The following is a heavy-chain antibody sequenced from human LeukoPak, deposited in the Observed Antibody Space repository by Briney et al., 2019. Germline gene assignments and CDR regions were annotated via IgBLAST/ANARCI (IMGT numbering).Heavy chain of an antibody. CDR3: ARSFDF. CDR1: GFTFSSSTFGSYT. V-gene: IGHV3-21*01. CDR2: ISSTGTYI. J-gene: IGHJ4*02. Sequence: GGSLRLSCATSGFTFSSSTFGSYTMNWVRQAPGKGLEWVSSISSTGTYIYYTDSVKGRFTISRDIANSLLYLQMNSLRADDTAVYYCARSFDFWGQGTLVTVSS.